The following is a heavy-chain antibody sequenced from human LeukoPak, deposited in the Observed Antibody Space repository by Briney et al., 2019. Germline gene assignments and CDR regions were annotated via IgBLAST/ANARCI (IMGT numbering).Heavy chain of an antibody. Sequence: GASMKVSCKPSGYTFTGYYLHWVRQAPGQALEWMGWMNPNTGATMYAQKFQDRVSMPRDTSSSTAYMDLTSLRSDDTAVYFCARDRVGSGWPRPYYFEFWGQGTLVTVSS. J-gene: IGHJ4*02. CDR1: GYTFTGYY. CDR3: ARDRVGSGWPRPYYFEF. V-gene: IGHV1-2*02. CDR2: MNPNTGAT. D-gene: IGHD6-19*01.